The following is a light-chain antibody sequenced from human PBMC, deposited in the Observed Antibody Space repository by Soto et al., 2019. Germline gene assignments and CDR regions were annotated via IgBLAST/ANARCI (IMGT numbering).Light chain of an antibody. J-gene: IGLJ1*01. V-gene: IGLV2-8*01. Sequence: QSALTQPPSASGSPGQSVTISCTGTSRDVGGYKLVSWYQQHPGKAPKMIIYDVSQRPSGVPDRFSGSKSGNTASLTVSGLQAEDEADYYCSSYAGSNLGVFGTGTKVTVL. CDR2: DVS. CDR3: SSYAGSNLGV. CDR1: SRDVGGYKL.